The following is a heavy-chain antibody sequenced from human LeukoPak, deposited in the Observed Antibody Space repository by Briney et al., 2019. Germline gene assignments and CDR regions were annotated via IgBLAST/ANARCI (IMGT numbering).Heavy chain of an antibody. J-gene: IGHJ3*02. Sequence: GGSLRLSCAASGFTFSSYSMLWVRQAPGKGLEWVSYISSSSSTIYYADSVKGRFTISRDNSKNTLYLQMNSLRAEDTAVYYCAREDSSGCRAFDIWGQGTMVTVSS. CDR2: ISSSSSTI. CDR3: AREDSSGCRAFDI. D-gene: IGHD6-19*01. CDR1: GFTFSSYS. V-gene: IGHV3-48*01.